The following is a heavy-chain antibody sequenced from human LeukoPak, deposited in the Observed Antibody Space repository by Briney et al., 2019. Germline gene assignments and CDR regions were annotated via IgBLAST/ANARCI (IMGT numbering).Heavy chain of an antibody. CDR1: GGSFSGYY. Sequence: SETLSLTCAVYGGSFSGYYWSWIRQPPGKGLEWIGETNHSGSTYYNPSLKSRVTISVDTSKNQFSLKLSSVTAADTAVYYCARVKDPGGYYYYYYMDIWGKGNTVTVSS. CDR2: TNHSGST. CDR3: ARVKDPGGYYYYYYMDI. V-gene: IGHV4-34*01. D-gene: IGHD3-16*01. J-gene: IGHJ6*03.